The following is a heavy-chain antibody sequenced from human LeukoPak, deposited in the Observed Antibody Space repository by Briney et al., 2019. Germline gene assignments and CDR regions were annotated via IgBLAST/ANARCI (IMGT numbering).Heavy chain of an antibody. V-gene: IGHV3-23*01. CDR1: GFTLSSYA. CDR3: VKDYSTIAAAANPLFDY. J-gene: IGHJ4*02. Sequence: GGSLRLSCAACGFTLSSYAVTWVRQAPGKGVEWVSGITGSDDTTFYGDCVRGRFPIYRDNSKNTLYLQMHSLRAEDTAVYYCVKDYSTIAAAANPLFDYWGQGTLVTVSS. D-gene: IGHD6-13*01. CDR2: ITGSDDTT.